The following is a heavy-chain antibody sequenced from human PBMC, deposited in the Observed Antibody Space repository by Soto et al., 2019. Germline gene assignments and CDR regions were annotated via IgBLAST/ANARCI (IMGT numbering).Heavy chain of an antibody. D-gene: IGHD2-15*01. CDR2: INPSGGST. J-gene: IGHJ4*02. CDR1: GYTFTSYY. V-gene: IGHV1-46*01. Sequence: RASVKVSCKASGYTFTSYYIHWVRQAPGQGLEWMGIINPSGGSTSYTQKFQGRVTMTRDTSTSTVYMELSSLRSEDTAMYYCAREGLGGGDCSGGSCPDYWGRGTLVTVSS. CDR3: AREGLGGGDCSGGSCPDY.